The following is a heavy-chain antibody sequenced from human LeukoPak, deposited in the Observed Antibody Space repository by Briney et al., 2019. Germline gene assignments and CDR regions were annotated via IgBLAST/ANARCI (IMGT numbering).Heavy chain of an antibody. Sequence: PGGSLRLSCAASGFTFTTYWMAWVRQAPGKGLEWVANIKQDGSEKYCVDSVKGRFTISRDNAENSLYLQMNSLRAEDTAVYYCARDSDGVLDYWGQGTLVTVSS. J-gene: IGHJ4*02. CDR1: GFTFTTYW. CDR2: IKQDGSEK. D-gene: IGHD3-10*01. V-gene: IGHV3-7*04. CDR3: ARDSDGVLDY.